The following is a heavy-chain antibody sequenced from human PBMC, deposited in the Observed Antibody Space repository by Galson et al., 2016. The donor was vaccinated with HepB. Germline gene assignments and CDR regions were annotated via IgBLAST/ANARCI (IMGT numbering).Heavy chain of an antibody. V-gene: IGHV3-23*01. CDR2: ISANGARL. Sequence: SLRLSCAVSEFAFSNYAMNWVRQAPGKGLEWVSGISANGARLSYGDSARGRFTISRDNSKNTLYLQMNSLRAEDTAVYYCARAYCTGAGCSAVFDSWGQGTLVTVSS. CDR1: EFAFSNYA. CDR3: ARAYCTGAGCSAVFDS. D-gene: IGHD2-8*02. J-gene: IGHJ4*02.